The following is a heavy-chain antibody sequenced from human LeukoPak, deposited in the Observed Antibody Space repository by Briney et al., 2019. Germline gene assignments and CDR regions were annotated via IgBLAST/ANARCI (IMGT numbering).Heavy chain of an antibody. CDR3: AKGSDY. Sequence: GGSLRLPCAASGFTFSRYAMSWVRRSPGKGLGRFSAISGSVGSTYYADSVKGRFTISRDNSKNTLYLQMNSLRAEDTAVYYCAKGSDYWGQGTLVTVSS. V-gene: IGHV3-23*01. CDR2: ISGSVGST. J-gene: IGHJ4*02. D-gene: IGHD6-6*01. CDR1: GFTFSRYA.